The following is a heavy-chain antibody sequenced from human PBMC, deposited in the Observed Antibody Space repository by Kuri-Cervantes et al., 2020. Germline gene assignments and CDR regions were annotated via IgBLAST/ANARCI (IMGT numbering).Heavy chain of an antibody. D-gene: IGHD3-22*01. V-gene: IGHV4-59*01. CDR1: GGSFSGYY. CDR3: ARGRYDSSGYYYRGHFDY. J-gene: IGHJ4*02. Sequence: GSLRLSCAVYGGSFSGYYWSWIRQPPGKGLEWIGYIYYSGSTNYNPSLKSRVTISVDTSKNQFSLKLSSVTAADTAVYYCARGRYDSSGYYYRGHFDYWGQGTLVTVSS. CDR2: IYYSGST.